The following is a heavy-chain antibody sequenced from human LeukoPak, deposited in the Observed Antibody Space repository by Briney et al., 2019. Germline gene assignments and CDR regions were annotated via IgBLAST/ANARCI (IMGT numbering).Heavy chain of an antibody. D-gene: IGHD3-22*01. V-gene: IGHV4-59*02. CDR3: TKGYYEPFDS. CDR2: ISDSGRT. J-gene: IGHJ4*02. CDR1: GASVNSYY. Sequence: SETLSLTCTVSGASVNSYYWDWIRQPPGKGREWIGCISDSGRTYYNPSLKSRVTISLGTSNNQFSLRLTSVTAADSAMYYCTKGYYEPFDSWGQGTLVTVSS.